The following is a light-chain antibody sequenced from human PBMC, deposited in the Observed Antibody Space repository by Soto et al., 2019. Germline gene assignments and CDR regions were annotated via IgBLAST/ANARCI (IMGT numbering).Light chain of an antibody. CDR2: GAS. CDR1: QSISGT. CDR3: QQYNNWPPIT. Sequence: EIVMTQSPATLSVSPGGRATLSCRASQSISGTLAWYQQKPGQAPRLLISGASTRATGIPARFSGSGSGTEFTLTISSLQSEDFAVYYCQQYNNWPPITFGQGTQLDIK. J-gene: IGKJ5*01. V-gene: IGKV3-15*01.